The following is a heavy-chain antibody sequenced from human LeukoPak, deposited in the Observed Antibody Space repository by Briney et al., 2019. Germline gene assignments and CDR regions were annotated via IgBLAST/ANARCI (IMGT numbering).Heavy chain of an antibody. V-gene: IGHV4-38-2*02. D-gene: IGHD6-6*01. Sequence: SETLSLTCTVSGYSISSGYYWGWIRQPPGKGLEWIGSIYHSGSTYYNPSLKSRVTISVDTSKNQFSLKLSSVTAADTAVYYCARDRPVPDYWGQGTLVTVSS. CDR3: ARDRPVPDY. J-gene: IGHJ4*02. CDR1: GYSISSGYY. CDR2: IYHSGST.